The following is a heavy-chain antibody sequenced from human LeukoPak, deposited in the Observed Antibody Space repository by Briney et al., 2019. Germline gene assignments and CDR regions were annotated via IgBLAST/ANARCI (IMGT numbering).Heavy chain of an antibody. CDR1: GFTLSDYY. Sequence: GGSLRLSCAASGFTLSDYYMSWLRQAPGEGREWVSYISSSGSTIYYAHSVRGGFTISRDNANNSLYLQMNSLRAEDTALCSSARLMGSAGSPYFQNWGQGTLVTVSS. CDR2: ISSSGSTI. CDR3: ARLMGSAGSPYFQN. V-gene: IGHV3-11*01. D-gene: IGHD2-8*01. J-gene: IGHJ1*01.